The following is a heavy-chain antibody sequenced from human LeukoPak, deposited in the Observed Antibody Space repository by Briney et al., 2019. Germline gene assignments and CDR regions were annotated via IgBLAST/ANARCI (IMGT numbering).Heavy chain of an antibody. CDR3: ARAVAGRYYYYYYMDV. CDR2: IYHSGST. CDR1: GYSINSGYY. V-gene: IGHV4-38-2*02. D-gene: IGHD6-19*01. J-gene: IGHJ6*03. Sequence: PSETLSLTCTVSGYSINSGYYWGWIRQPPRKGLEWIGSIYHSGSTYYNPSLKSRVTISVDTSKNQFSLKLSSVTAADTAVYYCARAVAGRYYYYYYMDVWGKGTMVTISS.